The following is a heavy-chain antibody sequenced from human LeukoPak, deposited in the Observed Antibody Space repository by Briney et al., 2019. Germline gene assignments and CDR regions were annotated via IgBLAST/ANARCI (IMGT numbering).Heavy chain of an antibody. Sequence: SETLSLTCAVYGGSFSGYYWSWIRQPPGKGLEWIGEINHSGSTNYNPSLKSRVTISVDTSKNQFSLKLSSVTAADTAVYYCARSYRWLVPFDAFDIWGQGTMVTVSS. V-gene: IGHV4-34*01. J-gene: IGHJ3*02. D-gene: IGHD6-19*01. CDR3: ARSYRWLVPFDAFDI. CDR1: GGSFSGYY. CDR2: INHSGST.